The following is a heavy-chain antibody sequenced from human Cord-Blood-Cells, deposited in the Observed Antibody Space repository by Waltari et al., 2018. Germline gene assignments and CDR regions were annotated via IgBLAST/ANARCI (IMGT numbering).Heavy chain of an antibody. D-gene: IGHD6-19*01. CDR1: GGPLSSGASY. V-gene: IGHV4-30-4*08. Sequence: QVPLQESGPGLVKPSQTLSLTCTVSGGPLSSGASYWSWFRQPPGKGLEWIGYIYYSGSTYYNPSLKSRVTISVDTSKNQFSLKLSSVTAADTAVYYCASSQYSSGWYLDYWGQGTLVTVSS. CDR3: ASSQYSSGWYLDY. J-gene: IGHJ4*02. CDR2: IYYSGST.